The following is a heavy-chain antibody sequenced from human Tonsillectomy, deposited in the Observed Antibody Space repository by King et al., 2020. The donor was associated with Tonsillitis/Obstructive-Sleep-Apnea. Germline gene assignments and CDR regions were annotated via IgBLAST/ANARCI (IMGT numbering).Heavy chain of an antibody. J-gene: IGHJ4*02. Sequence: VQLQQSGAEVRKPGESLKISCKGSGYRFTSQWIGWVRQMPGKGLEWMGVVFPGDSDTRYSPSFQGHVTISADESISTAYLQWSSLKASDTAIYYCVRHGDDYKPPDHWGQGTRVTVSS. CDR2: VFPGDSDT. V-gene: IGHV5-51*01. D-gene: IGHD2-21*01. CDR3: VRHGDDYKPPDH. CDR1: GYRFTSQW.